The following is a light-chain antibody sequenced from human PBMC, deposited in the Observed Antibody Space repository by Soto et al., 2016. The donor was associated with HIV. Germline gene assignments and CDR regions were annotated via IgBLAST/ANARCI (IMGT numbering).Light chain of an antibody. Sequence: AIQMTQSPSSLSASLGDRVTITCRASQGIKNELGWYQQKPGKAPKLLIHATSSLGGGVPSRFSGSGSGTDFTLTISSLQPEDSASYFCLQDYDRPYTFGQGTKLEIK. CDR1: QGIKNE. V-gene: IGKV1-6*01. CDR3: LQDYDRPYT. J-gene: IGKJ2*01. CDR2: ATS.